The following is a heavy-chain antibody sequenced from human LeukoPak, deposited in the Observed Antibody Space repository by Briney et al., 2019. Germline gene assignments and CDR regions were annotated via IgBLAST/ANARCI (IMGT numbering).Heavy chain of an antibody. D-gene: IGHD2-2*01. CDR1: GFTFSNYY. CDR3: ARDRLYCSSTSCYWSAFDI. CDR2: ISSSGSTI. Sequence: GGSLRLSCTASGFTFSNYYMNWVRQAPGKGLEWVSYISSSGSTIYYADSVKGRFTISRDNAKNSLYLQMNSLRAEDTAVYYCARDRLYCSSTSCYWSAFDIWGKGTMVTVSS. V-gene: IGHV3-11*04. J-gene: IGHJ3*02.